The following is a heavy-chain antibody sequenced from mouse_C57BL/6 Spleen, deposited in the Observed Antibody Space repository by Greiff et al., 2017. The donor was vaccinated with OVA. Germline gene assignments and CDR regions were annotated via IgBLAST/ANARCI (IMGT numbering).Heavy chain of an antibody. V-gene: IGHV5-17*01. J-gene: IGHJ4*01. CDR2: ISSGSSTI. CDR1: GFTFSDYG. D-gene: IGHD4-1*01. Sequence: EVHLVESGGGLVKPGGSLKLSCAASGFTFSDYGMHWVRQAPEKGLEWVAYISSGSSTIYYADTVKGRFTISRDNAKNTLFLQMTSLRSEDTAMYYCARPTGTRMDDWGQGTSVTVSS. CDR3: ARPTGTRMDD.